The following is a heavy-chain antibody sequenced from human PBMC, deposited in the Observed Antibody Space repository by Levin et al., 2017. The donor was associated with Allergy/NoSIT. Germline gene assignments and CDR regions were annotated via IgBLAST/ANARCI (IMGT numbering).Heavy chain of an antibody. CDR3: ATEISGWFFY. Sequence: GESLKISCKASGYTFIDYYMHWVRQAPGQGLEWMGWINPNSGGTKYAQKFQGRVTMARDTSITTAYMELNRLKADDTAVYYCATEISGWFFYWGQGTLVTVSS. D-gene: IGHD6-19*01. CDR2: INPNSGGT. V-gene: IGHV1-2*02. CDR1: GYTFIDYY. J-gene: IGHJ4*02.